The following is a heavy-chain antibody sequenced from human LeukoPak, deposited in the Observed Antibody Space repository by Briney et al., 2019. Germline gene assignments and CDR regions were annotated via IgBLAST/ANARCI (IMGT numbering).Heavy chain of an antibody. CDR3: AWQAYGSHFDAFDI. CDR2: IYPDDSET. CDR1: GYRFTTDY. Sequence: GESLKISCKASGYRFTTDYIGWVRQMPGKGLEWMGIIYPDDSETNYSPSFQGHVSMSVDKSITTAYLQWSSLKASDTAIYYCAWQAYGSHFDAFDIWGQGTMVTVSS. V-gene: IGHV5-51*01. D-gene: IGHD3-22*01. J-gene: IGHJ3*02.